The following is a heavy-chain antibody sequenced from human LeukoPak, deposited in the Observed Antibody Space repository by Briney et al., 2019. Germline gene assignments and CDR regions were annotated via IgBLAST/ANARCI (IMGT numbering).Heavy chain of an antibody. D-gene: IGHD1-14*01. CDR2: IYHSGST. J-gene: IGHJ4*02. V-gene: IGHV4-4*02. CDR3: ASQTAGGVRDY. CDR1: GGSISSSNW. Sequence: SETLSLTCAVSGGSISSSNWWSWVRQPPGKGLGWIGEIYHSGSTNYNPSLKSRVTISVDKSKNQFSLKLSSVTAADTAVYYCASQTAGGVRDYWGQGTLVTVSS.